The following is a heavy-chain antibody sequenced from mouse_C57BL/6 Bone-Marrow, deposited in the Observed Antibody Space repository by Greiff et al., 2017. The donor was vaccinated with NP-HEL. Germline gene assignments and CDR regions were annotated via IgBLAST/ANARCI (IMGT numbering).Heavy chain of an antibody. CDR2: INPNNGGT. CDR1: GYTFTDYN. Sequence: EVQLQQSGPELVKPGASVKMSCKASGYTFTDYNMHWVKQSHGKSLEWIGYINPNNGGTSYNQKFKGKATLTVNKSSSTAYMELRSLTSEDSAVYYCASEDGYYYYFDYWGQGTTLTVSS. J-gene: IGHJ2*01. D-gene: IGHD2-3*01. V-gene: IGHV1-22*01. CDR3: ASEDGYYYYFDY.